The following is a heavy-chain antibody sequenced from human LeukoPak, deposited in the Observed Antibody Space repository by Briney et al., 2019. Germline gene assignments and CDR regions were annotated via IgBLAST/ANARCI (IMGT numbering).Heavy chain of an antibody. CDR3: ARRITMVRGVISWFDP. D-gene: IGHD3-10*01. V-gene: IGHV4-39*01. Sequence: PSETLSLTCTVSGGSISSSSYYWGWLRQPPGKGLEWIGSIYYSGSTYYNPSLKSRVTISVDTSKNQFSLKLSSVTAADTAVYYCARRITMVRGVISWFDPWGQGTLVTVSS. CDR1: GGSISSSSYY. J-gene: IGHJ5*02. CDR2: IYYSGST.